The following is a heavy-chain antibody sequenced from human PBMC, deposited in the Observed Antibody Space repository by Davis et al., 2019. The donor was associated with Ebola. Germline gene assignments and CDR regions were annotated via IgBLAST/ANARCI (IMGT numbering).Heavy chain of an antibody. CDR3: ARRGGSYIRQGFFFDS. CDR2: IYSGDSDT. D-gene: IGHD1-26*01. V-gene: IGHV5-51*01. J-gene: IGHJ4*02. Sequence: TVSCKASGYSFTSHWIGWVRQMPGKGLEWVGIIYSGDSDTRISPSFQGPVTISADRSIDTAYLRLNSLKASDTGMYYCARRGGSYIRQGFFFDSWGQGTLVTVSS. CDR1: GYSFTSHW.